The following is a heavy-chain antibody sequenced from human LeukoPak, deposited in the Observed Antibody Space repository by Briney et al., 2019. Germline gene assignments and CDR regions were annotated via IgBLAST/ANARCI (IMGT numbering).Heavy chain of an antibody. V-gene: IGHV3-48*01. CDR3: TKEVRFQIDY. D-gene: IGHD3-3*01. CDR2: INSGGGTT. J-gene: IGHJ4*02. Sequence: GGSLRLSCAASGFTFSIHSMNWVRQAPGKGLEWISYINSGGGTTYYADSVKGRFTISRDNAKNSLYLQMNSLRAEDTAVYYCTKEVRFQIDYWGQGTLVTVSA. CDR1: GFTFSIHS.